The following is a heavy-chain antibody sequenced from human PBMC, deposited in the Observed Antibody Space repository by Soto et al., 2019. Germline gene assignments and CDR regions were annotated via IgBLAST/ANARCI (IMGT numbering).Heavy chain of an antibody. CDR2: IIPIFGTA. J-gene: IGHJ3*02. D-gene: IGHD3-10*01. V-gene: IGHV1-69*12. Sequence: QVQLVQSGAEVKKPGSSVKVSCKASGGTFSSYAISWVRQAPGQGLEWMGGIIPIFGTANYAQKFQGRVTIPAAESTSTAYMELSSLRSEDTAVYYCAADSPAVDYGSGNDGAFDIWGQGTMVTVSS. CDR3: AADSPAVDYGSGNDGAFDI. CDR1: GGTFSSYA.